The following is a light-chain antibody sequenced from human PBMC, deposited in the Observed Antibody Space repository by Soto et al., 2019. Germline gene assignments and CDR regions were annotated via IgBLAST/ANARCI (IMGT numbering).Light chain of an antibody. Sequence: EIVLTQSPGTLSLSAGERATLSCRASQTISSNYLAWYQQKPGQAPRLLIFGASYRATGIPDRFSGSGSGTVVTLTISRLETEDFAGYYCQQYRSSPPEFTFGPGTKVDIK. CDR3: QQYRSSPPEFT. CDR1: QTISSNY. J-gene: IGKJ3*01. V-gene: IGKV3-20*01. CDR2: GAS.